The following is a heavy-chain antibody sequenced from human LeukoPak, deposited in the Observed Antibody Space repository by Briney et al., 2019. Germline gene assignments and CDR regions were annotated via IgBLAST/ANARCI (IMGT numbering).Heavy chain of an antibody. CDR2: ISTNGETT. CDR3: VKDLSGTSSFDY. V-gene: IGHV3-64D*06. D-gene: IGHD1-26*01. J-gene: IGHJ4*02. Sequence: GGSLRLSCSASGFPFSTHFMHWVRQTPGKALEYVSTISTNGETTFYADSVTGRFTISRDNSQNTLYLQMSSLRPDDTAVYYCVKDLSGTSSFDYWGQGTLVTVSS. CDR1: GFPFSTHF.